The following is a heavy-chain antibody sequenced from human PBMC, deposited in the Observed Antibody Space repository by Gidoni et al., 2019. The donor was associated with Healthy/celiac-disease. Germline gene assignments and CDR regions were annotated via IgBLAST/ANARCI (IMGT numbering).Heavy chain of an antibody. V-gene: IGHV5-10-1*01. Sequence: KGLEWMGRIDPSDSYTNYSPSFQGHVTISADKSISTAYLQWSSLKASDTAMYYCARLGEMANLRVTDWGQGTLVTVSS. D-gene: IGHD3-16*01. CDR3: ARLGEMANLRVTD. J-gene: IGHJ4*02. CDR2: IDPSDSYT.